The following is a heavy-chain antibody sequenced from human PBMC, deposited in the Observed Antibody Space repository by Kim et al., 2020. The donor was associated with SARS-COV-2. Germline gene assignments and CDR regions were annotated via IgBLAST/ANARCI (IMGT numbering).Heavy chain of an antibody. V-gene: IGHV4-34*01. CDR2: INHSGST. J-gene: IGHJ4*02. CDR1: GGSFSGYY. D-gene: IGHD2-15*01. Sequence: SETLSLTCAVYGGSFSGYYWSWIRQPPGKGLEWIGEINHSGSTNYNPSLKSRVTISVDTSKNQFSLKLSSVTAADTAVYYCARGRGPGRSWLGGTTGFDYWGQGTLVTVSS. CDR3: ARGRGPGRSWLGGTTGFDY.